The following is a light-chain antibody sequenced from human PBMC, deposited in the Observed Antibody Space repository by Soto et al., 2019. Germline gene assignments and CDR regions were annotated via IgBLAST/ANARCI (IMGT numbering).Light chain of an antibody. Sequence: AIQMTHSPSSLSASVGDTVTITCRTSQGIRNDLGWYQQKPGKAPKLLVYAASSLQSGVPSRFSGSGSGTEFTLTISSLQPEDVATYYCLQDYNYFGFGQGTRLEIK. CDR3: LQDYNYFG. J-gene: IGKJ5*01. CDR2: AAS. CDR1: QGIRND. V-gene: IGKV1-6*01.